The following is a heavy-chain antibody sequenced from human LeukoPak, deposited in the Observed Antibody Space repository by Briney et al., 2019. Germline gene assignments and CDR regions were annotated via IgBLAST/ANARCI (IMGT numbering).Heavy chain of an antibody. CDR1: GYTFTGYY. CDR2: INPSSGGT. CDR3: ARDSNWGDGYNSAFDY. D-gene: IGHD5-24*01. J-gene: IGHJ4*02. V-gene: IGHV1-2*02. Sequence: GASVKVSCKASGYTFTGYYMHWVRQAPGQGHEWMGWINPSSGGTYYAQKFQGKVTMTRDTSISTAYMELSRLRSDDTALYYCARDSNWGDGYNSAFDYRGQGTLVTVSP.